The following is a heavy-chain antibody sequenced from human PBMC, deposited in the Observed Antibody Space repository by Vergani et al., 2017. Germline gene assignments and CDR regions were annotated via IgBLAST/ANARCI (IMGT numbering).Heavy chain of an antibody. CDR1: GGTFSSYA. Sequence: QVQLVQSGAEVKKPGSSVKVSCKASGGTFSSYAISWVRQAPGQGLEWMGGIIPIFGTANYAQKFQGRVTIAADESTSTAYMELSSLRAEDTAVYYCARETSGRDAFDIWGQGTMVTVSS. J-gene: IGHJ3*02. D-gene: IGHD3-3*01. V-gene: IGHV1-69*01. CDR2: IIPIFGTA. CDR3: ARETSGRDAFDI.